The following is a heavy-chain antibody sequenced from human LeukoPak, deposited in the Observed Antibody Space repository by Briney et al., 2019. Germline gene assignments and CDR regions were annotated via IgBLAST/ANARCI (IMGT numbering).Heavy chain of an antibody. J-gene: IGHJ6*02. CDR1: GFTFSSYW. CDR3: ARDRGGSSGWYRLDYYYGMDV. CDR2: IKQDGSEK. V-gene: IGHV3-7*01. D-gene: IGHD6-19*01. Sequence: PGGSLRLSCAASGFTFSSYWMSWVRQAPGKGLEWVANIKQDGSEKYYVDSVKGRFTISRDNAKNSLYLQMNSLRAEDTAVYYCARDRGGSSGWYRLDYYYGMDVWGQGTTVTVSS.